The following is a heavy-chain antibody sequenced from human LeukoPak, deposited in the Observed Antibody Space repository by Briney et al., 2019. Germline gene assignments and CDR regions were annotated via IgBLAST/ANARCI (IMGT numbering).Heavy chain of an antibody. CDR3: ARGVGARADLDY. V-gene: IGHV1-3*01. CDR1: GYTFTSYA. J-gene: IGHJ4*02. Sequence: ASVKVSCKASGYTFTSYAMHWMRQAPGQRLEWMGWINAGNGNTKYSQKFQGRVTITRDTSASTAYMELSSLRSEDTAVYYCARGVGARADLDYWGQGTLVTVSS. D-gene: IGHD1-26*01. CDR2: INAGNGNT.